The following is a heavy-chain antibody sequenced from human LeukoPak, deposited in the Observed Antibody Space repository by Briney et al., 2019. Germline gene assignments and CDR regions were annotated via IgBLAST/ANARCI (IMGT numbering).Heavy chain of an antibody. CDR2: INHSGGT. V-gene: IGHV4-34*01. CDR1: GGSFSGYY. CDR3: ARTRYYYNSRSYGAPYYFDY. Sequence: SETLSLTCAVYGGSFSGYYWSWIRQPPGKGLEWIGEINHSGGTKYNPSLKSRVTISVDTSKNQFSLKLSSVTAADTAVYYCARTRYYYNSRSYGAPYYFDYWGQGTLVTVSS. J-gene: IGHJ4*02. D-gene: IGHD3-10*01.